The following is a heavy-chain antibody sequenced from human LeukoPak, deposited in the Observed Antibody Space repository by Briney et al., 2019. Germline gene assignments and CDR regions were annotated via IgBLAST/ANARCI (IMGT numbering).Heavy chain of an antibody. D-gene: IGHD6-13*01. CDR1: GYSFSSYW. CDR2: IFPGDADT. CDR3: ARVTYSSSWYWFDP. Sequence: GESLKISCKGSGYSFSSYWIGWVRQMPGKGLEWMGIIFPGDADTRFSPSFQGQVTISADKSISTAYLQWSSLKASDTAMYYCARVTYSSSWYWFDPWGQGTLVTVSS. J-gene: IGHJ5*02. V-gene: IGHV5-51*01.